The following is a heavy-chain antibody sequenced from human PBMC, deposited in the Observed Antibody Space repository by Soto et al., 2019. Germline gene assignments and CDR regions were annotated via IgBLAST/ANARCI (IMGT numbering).Heavy chain of an antibody. V-gene: IGHV1-8*01. CDR3: ARESSAAGTGWFDP. Sequence: QVQLVQSGAEVKKPGASVKVSCKASGYTFTSYDINWVRQATGQGLEWMGWMNPNSGNTGYAQKFQGRVTMTRNTSKSTAYMELSSPRSDDTAVFYWARESSAAGTGWFDPWGQGTLVPVSS. CDR1: GYTFTSYD. CDR2: MNPNSGNT. D-gene: IGHD6-13*01. J-gene: IGHJ5*02.